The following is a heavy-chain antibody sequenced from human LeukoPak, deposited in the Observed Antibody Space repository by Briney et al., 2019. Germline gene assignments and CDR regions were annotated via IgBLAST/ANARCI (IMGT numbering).Heavy chain of an antibody. Sequence: SETLSLTCTVSGGSISSDYWSWIRQPPGKGLEWIGYIYYSGRTYYNPSLKSRITISEDTSKNQFSLKLSSVTAADAAVYYCARGFYSPHYWGQGTLVSVSS. CDR1: GGSISSDY. J-gene: IGHJ4*02. CDR2: IYYSGRT. V-gene: IGHV4-59*01. D-gene: IGHD4-11*01. CDR3: ARGFYSPHY.